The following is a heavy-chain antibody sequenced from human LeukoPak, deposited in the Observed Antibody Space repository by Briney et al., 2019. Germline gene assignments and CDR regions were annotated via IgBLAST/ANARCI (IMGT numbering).Heavy chain of an antibody. V-gene: IGHV3-7*01. Sequence: GGSLRLSCAASGFTFSSYEMNWVRQAPGKGLEWVANIKQDGSEKYYVDSVKGRFTISRDNAKNSLYLQMNSLRAEDTAVYYCAREGSDWKYYYYMDVWGKGTTVTISS. CDR1: GFTFSSYE. J-gene: IGHJ6*03. CDR3: AREGSDWKYYYYMDV. D-gene: IGHD6-19*01. CDR2: IKQDGSEK.